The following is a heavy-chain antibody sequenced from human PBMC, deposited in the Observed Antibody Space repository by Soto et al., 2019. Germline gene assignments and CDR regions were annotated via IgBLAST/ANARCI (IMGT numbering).Heavy chain of an antibody. CDR1: GASIGSGGW. J-gene: IGHJ5*02. CDR3: ERHEGWTGPDQ. V-gene: IGHV4-4*02. CDR2: IFHDGNT. Sequence: PSETLSLTCAVSGASIGSGGWWSWVRQPPGKGLEWIAEIFHDGNTNYSPSLKSRVTISVDKSQNQFSLNVYSVNAPDTAVYYCERHEGWTGPDQWGQGTLVTVSS. D-gene: IGHD2-8*02.